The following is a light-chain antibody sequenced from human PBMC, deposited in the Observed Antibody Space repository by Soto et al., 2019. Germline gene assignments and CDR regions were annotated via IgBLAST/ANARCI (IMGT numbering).Light chain of an antibody. CDR2: GAS. J-gene: IGKJ2*01. V-gene: IGKV3-20*01. CDR3: QQWGT. CDR1: QSVSSSY. Sequence: EIVLTQSPGTLSLSPGERATLSCRDSQSVSSSYLAWYQQKPGQAPRLLIYGASSRATGIPDRFSGSGSGTDFTLTISRLEPEDFAVYYCQQWGTFGQGTKLEIK.